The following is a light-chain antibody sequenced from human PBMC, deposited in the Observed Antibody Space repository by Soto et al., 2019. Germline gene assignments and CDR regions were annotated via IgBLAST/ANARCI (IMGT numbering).Light chain of an antibody. Sequence: DIQMTQSPSSLSASVGDRVTITCRASQSISRYLNWYQHKSGKAPKLLIYGASTLPSGVPSRFSGSGSGTDFTLTINSLQPEDFATYYCQQSDSIPKTFGQGTKVEIK. J-gene: IGKJ1*01. CDR3: QQSDSIPKT. CDR1: QSISRY. CDR2: GAS. V-gene: IGKV1-39*01.